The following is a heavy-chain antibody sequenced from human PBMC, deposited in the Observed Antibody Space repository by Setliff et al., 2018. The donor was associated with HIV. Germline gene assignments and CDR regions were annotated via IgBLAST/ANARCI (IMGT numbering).Heavy chain of an antibody. CDR2: ISGSGGTT. CDR3: ARQDVGAYAPLRY. CDR1: GFTFSIYA. Sequence: GGSLRLSCAASGFTFSIYAMSWVRQAPGKGLEWVSGISGSGGTTNYADSVKGRFTISRDNAKNTLYLQMNSLRAEDTALYYCARQDVGAYAPLRYWGQGTLVTVSS. J-gene: IGHJ4*02. V-gene: IGHV3-23*01. D-gene: IGHD5-12*01.